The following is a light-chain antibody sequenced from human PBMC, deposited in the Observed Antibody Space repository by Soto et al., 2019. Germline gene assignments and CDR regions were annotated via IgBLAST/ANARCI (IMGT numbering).Light chain of an antibody. V-gene: IGKV3-20*01. Sequence: EIVLTQSPGILSLSPGERATLSCRASQSVSNDFLAWYQQKPGQAPRLLIYGASTRATDVPDRFSGSGSGTDFTLTISRLEPEDSAVYYCQFYGSSLITFGQGTRLEIK. CDR3: QFYGSSLIT. CDR2: GAS. J-gene: IGKJ5*01. CDR1: QSVSNDF.